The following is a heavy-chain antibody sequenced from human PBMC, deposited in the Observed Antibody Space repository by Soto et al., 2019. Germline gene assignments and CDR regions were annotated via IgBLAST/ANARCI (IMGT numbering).Heavy chain of an antibody. J-gene: IGHJ6*02. CDR1: GFTFISYA. Sequence: LRLSCAASGFTFISYAMHWVRQSPGKWLEWVAVISYDGSNKYYADSVKGRFTISRDNAKNSLYLQMNSLRAEDTAVYYCARDSHRIAAATYYYYGMDVWGQGTTVTVSS. CDR2: ISYDGSNK. CDR3: ARDSHRIAAATYYYYGMDV. V-gene: IGHV3-30-3*01. D-gene: IGHD6-13*01.